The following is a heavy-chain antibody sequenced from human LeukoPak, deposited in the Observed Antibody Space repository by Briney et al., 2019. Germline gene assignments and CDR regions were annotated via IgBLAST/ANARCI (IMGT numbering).Heavy chain of an antibody. V-gene: IGHV1-24*01. D-gene: IGHD2-2*01. CDR3: AYCSSTSCYPYYFDY. CDR1: GYTLTELS. CDR2: FDPEDGET. Sequence: GESLKVSCKVSGYTLTELSMHWVRQAPGKGLEWMGGFDPEDGETIYAQKFQGRVTMTEDTSTDTAYMELSSLRSEDTAVYYCAYCSSTSCYPYYFDYWGQGTLVTVSS. J-gene: IGHJ4*02.